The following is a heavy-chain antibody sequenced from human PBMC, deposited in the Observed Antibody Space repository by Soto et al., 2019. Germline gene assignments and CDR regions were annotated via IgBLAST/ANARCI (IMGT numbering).Heavy chain of an antibody. CDR3: ATGYISSSTRPDY. Sequence: GGSLRLSCAASGFTFSSFTMNWVRQAPGKGLEWVSGITGNGDGTYYADSVKGRFTISRDNAKSTLYLQMNSLRAEDTARYYCATGYISSSTRPDYWGQGTLVTVSS. D-gene: IGHD6-6*01. V-gene: IGHV3-23*01. CDR1: GFTFSSFT. J-gene: IGHJ4*02. CDR2: ITGNGDGT.